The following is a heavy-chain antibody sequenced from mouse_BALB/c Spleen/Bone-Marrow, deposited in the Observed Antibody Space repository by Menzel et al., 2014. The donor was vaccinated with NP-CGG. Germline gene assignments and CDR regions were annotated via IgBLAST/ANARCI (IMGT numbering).Heavy chain of an antibody. J-gene: IGHJ4*01. V-gene: IGHV5-2*01. CDR2: INSDGGIT. CDR1: EYEFPSHD. CDR3: ARHGFYYAMDY. Sequence: EVKVVESGGGLVQPGESLKLSCESNEYEFPSHDMSWVRKTPEKRLELVAAINSDGGITNYPDTMERRFTISRDNTKKTLYLQMSSLRSEDTALYYCARHGFYYAMDYWGQGTSVTVSS.